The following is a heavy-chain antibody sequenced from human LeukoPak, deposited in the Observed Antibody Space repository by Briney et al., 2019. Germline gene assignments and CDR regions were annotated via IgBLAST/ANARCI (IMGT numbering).Heavy chain of an antibody. J-gene: IGHJ4*02. CDR3: AKVGTTTVVPSKDY. D-gene: IGHD4-23*01. V-gene: IGHV3-23*01. CDR2: ISGSGGST. Sequence: PGGSLRLSCAASGFIFSSYAMTWVRQAPGKGLEWVSAISGSGGSTYYADSVKGRFTISRDTSKSTLYLQMNSLRAEDTAVYYCAKVGTTTVVPSKDYWGQGTLVTVSS. CDR1: GFIFSSYA.